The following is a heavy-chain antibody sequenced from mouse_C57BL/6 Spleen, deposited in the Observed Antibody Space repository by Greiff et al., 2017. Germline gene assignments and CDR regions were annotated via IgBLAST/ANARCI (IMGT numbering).Heavy chain of an antibody. J-gene: IGHJ1*03. CDR1: GYTFTSYW. CDR2: IDPNSGGT. Sequence: QVQLQQPGAELVKPGASVKLSCKASGYTFTSYWMHWAKPRPGRGLEWIGRIDPNSGGTKYNAKLQSKATLTVDKPSSTAYMQLSSLTSEDSAVYYCARSFYGNLWYFDVWGTGTTVTVSS. D-gene: IGHD2-10*01. CDR3: ARSFYGNLWYFDV. V-gene: IGHV1-72*01.